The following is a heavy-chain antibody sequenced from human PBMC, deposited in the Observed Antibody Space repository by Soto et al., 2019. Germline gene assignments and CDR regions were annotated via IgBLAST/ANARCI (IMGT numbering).Heavy chain of an antibody. CDR2: INPSGGST. D-gene: IGHD6-13*01. V-gene: IGHV1-46*01. CDR1: GYTFTSYY. J-gene: IGHJ4*02. Sequence: ASVKVSCKASGYTFTSYYMHWVRQAPGQGLEWMGIINPSGGSTSYAQKFQGRVTMTRDTSTSTVYMELGSLRSEDTAVYYCARDRQMHSSSWSQGFDYWGQGTLVTVYS. CDR3: ARDRQMHSSSWSQGFDY.